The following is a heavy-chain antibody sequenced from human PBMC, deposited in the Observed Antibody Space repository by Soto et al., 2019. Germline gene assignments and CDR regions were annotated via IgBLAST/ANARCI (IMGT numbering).Heavy chain of an antibody. CDR2: IRGSSGST. V-gene: IGHV3-23*01. CDR3: AKAGTIFGVVMNNWFDP. D-gene: IGHD3-3*01. CDR1: GFTFSTFD. Sequence: HPGGSLRLSCAASGFTFSTFDMTWVRQPPGKGLEWVSLIRGSSGSTYYADSVKGRFTISKDNSKNTLYLQMNSLRVEDTAVYYCAKAGTIFGVVMNNWFDPWGQGTLVTVSS. J-gene: IGHJ5*02.